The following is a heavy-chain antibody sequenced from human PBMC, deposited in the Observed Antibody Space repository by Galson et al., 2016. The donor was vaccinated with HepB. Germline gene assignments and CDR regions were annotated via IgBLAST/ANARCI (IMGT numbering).Heavy chain of an antibody. V-gene: IGHV2-5*02. Sequence: PALVKPPQTLTLTCTFSGFSFDTPGVGVGWIRQPPGKALEWLALVYWDDDKRYSPSLKNRLTVTKDSSRDQVVLTMTSMDAVDTATYYCGQYRSRSAWYPYWGQGILVTVSS. D-gene: IGHD6-19*01. CDR3: GQYRSRSAWYPY. CDR1: GFSFDTPGVG. CDR2: VYWDDDK. J-gene: IGHJ4*02.